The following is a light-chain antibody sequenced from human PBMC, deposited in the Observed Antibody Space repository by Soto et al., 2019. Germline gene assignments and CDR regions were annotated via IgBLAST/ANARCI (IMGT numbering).Light chain of an antibody. V-gene: IGLV3-21*01. CDR1: NIGDKR. J-gene: IGLJ2*01. Sequence: SYELTQPPSVSVAPEKTTTITCGGNNIGDKRVHWYRQKPGQAPVLLISYDSDRPSGIPERFSGSKSGTSASLAITGLQAEDEADYYCQSYDSSLSGSVVFGGGTKLTVL. CDR3: QSYDSSLSGSVV. CDR2: YDS.